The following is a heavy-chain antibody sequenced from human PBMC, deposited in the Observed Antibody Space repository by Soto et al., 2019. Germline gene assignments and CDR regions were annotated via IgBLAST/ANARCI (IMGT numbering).Heavy chain of an antibody. CDR1: GYSFTSYW. J-gene: IGHJ6*02. CDR3: ASSPRGYCSNTSCRELGNYYGMDV. Sequence: GESLKISCKGSGYSFTSYWISWVRQMPGKGLEWMGRIDPSDSYTNYSPSFQGHVTISADKSISTAYLQWSGLKASDTAMYYCASSPRGYCSNTSCRELGNYYGMDVWGQGTTVTVSS. D-gene: IGHD2-2*01. CDR2: IDPSDSYT. V-gene: IGHV5-10-1*01.